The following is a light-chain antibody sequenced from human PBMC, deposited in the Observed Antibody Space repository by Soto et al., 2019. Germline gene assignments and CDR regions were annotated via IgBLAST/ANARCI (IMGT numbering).Light chain of an antibody. Sequence: QSVLTQPPSASGTPGQRVTISCSGSSSNIGSNTVNWYQHLPGAAPTLLIYTTNQRPSGVPDRFSGSKSGTSASLAISGLQSEDEADYHCAAWDDSLNGPVFGGGTKLTVL. CDR2: TTN. CDR1: SSNIGSNT. CDR3: AAWDDSLNGPV. V-gene: IGLV1-44*01. J-gene: IGLJ3*02.